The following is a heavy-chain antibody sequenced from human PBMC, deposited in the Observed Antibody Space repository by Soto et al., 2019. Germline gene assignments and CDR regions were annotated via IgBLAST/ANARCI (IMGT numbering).Heavy chain of an antibody. J-gene: IGHJ3*02. Sequence: GGSLRLSCAASGFTFSSYEMNWVRQAPGKGLEWVSYISSSGSTIYYADSVKGRFTISRDNAKNSLYLQMNSLRAEDTAVYYCASSYDYAWGSYRYTDAFDIWGQGTMVTVSS. V-gene: IGHV3-48*03. CDR1: GFTFSSYE. CDR3: ASSYDYAWGSYRYTDAFDI. CDR2: ISSSGSTI. D-gene: IGHD3-16*02.